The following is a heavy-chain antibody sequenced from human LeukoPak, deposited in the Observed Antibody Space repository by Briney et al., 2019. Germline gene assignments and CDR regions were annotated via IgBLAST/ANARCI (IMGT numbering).Heavy chain of an antibody. CDR3: ARRRYYDFWSGYYAFDI. D-gene: IGHD3-3*01. CDR1: GYTFTSYG. CDR2: ISAYNGNT. Sequence: ASVKVSCKASGYTFTSYGISWVRQAPGQGLEWMGWISAYNGNTNYAQKLQGRVTMTTDTSTSTAYMELRSLRSDDTAVYYCARRRYYDFWSGYYAFDIWGQGTMVTVS. J-gene: IGHJ3*02. V-gene: IGHV1-18*01.